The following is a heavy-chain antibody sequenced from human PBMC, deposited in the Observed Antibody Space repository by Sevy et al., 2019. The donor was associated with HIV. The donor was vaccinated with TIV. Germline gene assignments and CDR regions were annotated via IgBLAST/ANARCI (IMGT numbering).Heavy chain of an antibody. CDR3: AREMKVVPAAPDSVDYYGIDV. J-gene: IGHJ6*02. V-gene: IGHV3-33*01. Sequence: GGSLRLSCAASGFTFSSYGMHWVRQAPGKGLEWVAVIWYDGSNKYYADSVKGRFTISTDNSKNTMYLQMNSLSAEDTAVYYCAREMKVVPAAPDSVDYYGIDVWGQGTTVTVSS. D-gene: IGHD2-2*01. CDR2: IWYDGSNK. CDR1: GFTFSSYG.